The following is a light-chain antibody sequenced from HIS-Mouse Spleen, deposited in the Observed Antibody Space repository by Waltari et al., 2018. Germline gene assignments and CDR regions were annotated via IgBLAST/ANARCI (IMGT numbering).Light chain of an antibody. Sequence: QSVLTQPPSASGTPGQRVPISCSGSSSNIGSNYVYWYQTTPGTAPKLLISRNNKRPSGVPDRFAGAKAGAAASLAISGLRSEEEADYYCAAWDDSLSGPVFGGGTKLTVL. CDR1: SSNIGSNY. J-gene: IGLJ3*02. CDR2: RNN. V-gene: IGLV1-47*01. CDR3: AAWDDSLSGPV.